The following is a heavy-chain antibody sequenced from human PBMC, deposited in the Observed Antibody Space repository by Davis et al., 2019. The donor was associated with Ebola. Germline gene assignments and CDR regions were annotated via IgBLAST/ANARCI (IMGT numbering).Heavy chain of an antibody. Sequence: GGSLRLSCAASGFTFSSYSMNWVRQAPGKGLEWVSYISSSSSTIYYADSVKGRFTISRDNAKNSLYLQMNSLRAEDTALYYCAKAAAAGTGVFDYWGQGTLVTVSS. CDR3: AKAAAAGTGVFDY. D-gene: IGHD6-13*01. CDR2: ISSSSSTI. V-gene: IGHV3-48*04. CDR1: GFTFSSYS. J-gene: IGHJ4*02.